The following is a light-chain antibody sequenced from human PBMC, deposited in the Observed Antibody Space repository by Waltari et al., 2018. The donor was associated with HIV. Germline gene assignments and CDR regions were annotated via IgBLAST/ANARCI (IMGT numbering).Light chain of an antibody. CDR1: SSNIGSPY. CDR3: AAWDDSLSGWV. V-gene: IGLV1-47*01. J-gene: IGLJ3*02. Sequence: QSVLTQPPSASGTPGQRVTISCSGSSSNIGSPYVYWYRQLPGTAPKLLIYRNKRRPSGVPDRFSGSKSGTSASLAISGLRSEDEADYYCAAWDDSLSGWVFGGGTKLTVL. CDR2: RNK.